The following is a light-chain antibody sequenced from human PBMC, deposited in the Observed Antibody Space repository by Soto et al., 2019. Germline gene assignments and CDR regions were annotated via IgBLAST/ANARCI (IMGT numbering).Light chain of an antibody. V-gene: IGKV4-1*01. CDR2: WAS. Sequence: DIVMTQSPDSLAVSLGERATINCKSSQSVLYSSNNKNYLAWYQQKPGQPPKLLIYWASTRESGVPDRFSGSGSGTDFTLNIGSLQAEDVAVYYCQQYYSTPPTFGQGTKLEIK. J-gene: IGKJ2*01. CDR3: QQYYSTPPT. CDR1: QSVLYSSNNKNY.